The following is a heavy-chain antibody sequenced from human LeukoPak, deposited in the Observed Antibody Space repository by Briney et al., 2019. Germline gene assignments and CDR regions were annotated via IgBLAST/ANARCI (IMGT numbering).Heavy chain of an antibody. Sequence: GGSLRLSCAASGFTFSSYWMHWVRQAPGKGLVWVSRINSDGSSTAYADSVKGRFTISRDNSKSTLYIQMNSLRAEDTAMYYCARAKPKNMVRGLIMRRESRYYFDYWGQGTLVTVSS. V-gene: IGHV3-74*01. CDR2: INSDGSST. J-gene: IGHJ4*02. CDR1: GFTFSSYW. CDR3: ARAKPKNMVRGLIMRRESRYYFDY. D-gene: IGHD3-10*01.